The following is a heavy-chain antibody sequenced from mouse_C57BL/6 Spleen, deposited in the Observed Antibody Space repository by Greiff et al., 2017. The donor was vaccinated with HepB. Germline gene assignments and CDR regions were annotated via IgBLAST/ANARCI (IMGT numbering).Heavy chain of an antibody. J-gene: IGHJ4*01. D-gene: IGHD1-1*01. V-gene: IGHV1-76*01. CDR3: AREGYGHAMDY. CDR2: IYPGSGNT. CDR1: GYTFTDYY. Sequence: QVQLQQSGAELVRPGASVKLSCKASGYTFTDYYINWVKQRPGQGLEWIARIYPGSGNTYYNEKFKGKATLTAEKSSSTAYMQLSSLTSEDSAVYFCAREGYGHAMDYWGQGTSVTVSS.